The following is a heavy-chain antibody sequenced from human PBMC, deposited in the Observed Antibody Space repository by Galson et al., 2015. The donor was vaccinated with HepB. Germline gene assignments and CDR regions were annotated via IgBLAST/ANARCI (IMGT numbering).Heavy chain of an antibody. J-gene: IGHJ3*02. CDR2: IKSKTDGGTT. CDR3: TTKTLYCGGDCPGAFDI. V-gene: IGHV3-15*01. Sequence: SLRLSCAASGFTFSNAWMSWVRQAPGEGLEWVGRIKSKTDGGTTDYAAPVKGRFTISRDDSKNTLYLQMNSLKTEDTAVYYCTTKTLYCGGDCPGAFDIWGQGTMVTVSS. D-gene: IGHD2-21*02. CDR1: GFTFSNAW.